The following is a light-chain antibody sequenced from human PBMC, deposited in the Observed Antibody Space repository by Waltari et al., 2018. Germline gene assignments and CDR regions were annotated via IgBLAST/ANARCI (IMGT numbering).Light chain of an antibody. Sequence: EIVLTQSPATPSLSPGEGATLSCRASQSVSSYLAWYQQKPGQAPRLLIYDASNRATGIPARFSGSGSGTDFTLTISSLEPEDFAVYYCQQRSSWPITFGQGTRLEIK. V-gene: IGKV3-11*01. CDR2: DAS. CDR1: QSVSSY. CDR3: QQRSSWPIT. J-gene: IGKJ5*01.